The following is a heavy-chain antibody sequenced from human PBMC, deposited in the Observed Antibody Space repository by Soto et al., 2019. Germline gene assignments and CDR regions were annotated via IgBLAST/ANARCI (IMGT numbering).Heavy chain of an antibody. Sequence: GGSLRLSCAASGFTFSNAWMSWARQAPGKGLEWVGRIKSKTDGGTTDYAAPVKGRFTISRDDSKNTLYLQMNSLKTEDTAVYYCTTDAPFITIFGVVISGYYYGMDVWGQGTTVTVSS. D-gene: IGHD3-3*01. V-gene: IGHV3-15*01. CDR3: TTDAPFITIFGVVISGYYYGMDV. CDR2: IKSKTDGGTT. CDR1: GFTFSNAW. J-gene: IGHJ6*02.